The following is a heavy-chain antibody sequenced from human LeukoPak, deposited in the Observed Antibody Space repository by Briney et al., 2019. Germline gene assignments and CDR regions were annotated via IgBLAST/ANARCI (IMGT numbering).Heavy chain of an antibody. CDR1: GGTFSSYA. V-gene: IGHV1-69*13. J-gene: IGHJ4*01. CDR3: AREGYCSSTSCYDY. Sequence: SVKVSCKASGGTFSSYAISWVRQAPGQGLEWMGGIIPIFGTANYAQKFQGRVTITADESTSTAYMELSSLRSEDTAVYYCAREGYCSSTSCYDYWGQEPWSPSPQ. D-gene: IGHD2-2*01. CDR2: IIPIFGTA.